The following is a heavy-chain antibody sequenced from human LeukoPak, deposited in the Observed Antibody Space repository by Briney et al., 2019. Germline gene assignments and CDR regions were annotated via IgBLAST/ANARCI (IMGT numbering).Heavy chain of an antibody. CDR2: MNPNNGDT. J-gene: IGHJ3*02. V-gene: IGHV1-2*02. CDR3: ARETGGNFDAFDI. Sequence: ASVKVSCKASGYIFTDSLIHWVRHAPGQGLEYVGCMNPNNGDTNYAQKFLGRVTLTRDTSISTAYMDMTWRTSDDTAVYYCARETGGNFDAFDIWGQGTMVT. D-gene: IGHD1-26*01. CDR1: GYIFTDSL.